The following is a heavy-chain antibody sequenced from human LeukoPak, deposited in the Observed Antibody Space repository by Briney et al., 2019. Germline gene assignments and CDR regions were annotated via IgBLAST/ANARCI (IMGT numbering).Heavy chain of an antibody. D-gene: IGHD5-24*01. Sequence: PGGSLRLSCAASGFTFSSHGMHWVRQAPGKGLEWAAFIRYDGSNKYYADSVKGRFTISRDNAKNTLYLQMNSLSAEYTAVYYCAKDYVEMATIRAPDYWGQGTLVTVSS. V-gene: IGHV3-30*02. CDR3: AKDYVEMATIRAPDY. CDR1: GFTFSSHG. CDR2: IRYDGSNK. J-gene: IGHJ4*02.